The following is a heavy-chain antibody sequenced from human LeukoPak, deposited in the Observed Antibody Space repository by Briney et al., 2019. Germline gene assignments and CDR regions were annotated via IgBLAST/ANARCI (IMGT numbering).Heavy chain of an antibody. CDR2: INPNSGNT. CDR3: ATSGAPTLYDVFDF. CDR1: GYNFSGYY. D-gene: IGHD2-15*01. V-gene: IGHV1-2*02. Sequence: GASVKVSCKASGYNFSGYYMHWVRQAPGQGLEWMGWINPNSGNTKYAQKFQGRVTMTIDTSISTAYMELSRLRSDDTAVYYCATSGAPTLYDVFDFWGHGTLVTVSS. J-gene: IGHJ3*01.